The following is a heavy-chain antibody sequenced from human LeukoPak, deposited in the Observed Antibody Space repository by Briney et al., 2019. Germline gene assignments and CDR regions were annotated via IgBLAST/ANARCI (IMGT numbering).Heavy chain of an antibody. J-gene: IGHJ4*02. V-gene: IGHV1-69*13. CDR1: GGTFSSYA. Sequence: ASVKVSCKASGGTFSSYAISWVRQAPGQGLEWMGGIIPIFGTANYAQKFQGRVTITADGSTSTAYMELSSLRSEDTAVYYCAREHPNGGGLPGDYWGQGTLVTVSS. CDR3: AREHPNGGGLPGDY. CDR2: IIPIFGTA. D-gene: IGHD4-23*01.